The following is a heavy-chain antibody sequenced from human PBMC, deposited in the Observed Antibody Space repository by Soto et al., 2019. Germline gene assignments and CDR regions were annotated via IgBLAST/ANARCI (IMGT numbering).Heavy chain of an antibody. Sequence: PSETLSLACTVSGGSMSSSNWWNWVRQPPGKGLEWIGETHHSGRTNYNPSLKSRVTISVDKSKNHFSLKMSSVTAADTAVYYCARSEPTALAYWGQGTLVTVSS. CDR3: ARSEPTALAY. J-gene: IGHJ4*02. D-gene: IGHD4-17*01. CDR2: THHSGRT. CDR1: GGSMSSSNW. V-gene: IGHV4-4*02.